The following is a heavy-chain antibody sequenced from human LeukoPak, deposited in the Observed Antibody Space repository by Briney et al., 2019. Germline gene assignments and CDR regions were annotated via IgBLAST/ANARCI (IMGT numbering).Heavy chain of an antibody. CDR2: INHSGST. D-gene: IGHD3-9*01. J-gene: IGHJ6*02. CDR1: GGSFSGYY. Sequence: SETLSLTCAVYGGSFSGYYWSWIRQPPGKGLEWIGEINHSGSTNYNPSLKSRVTISVDTSKNQFSLKLSSVTAADTAVYYCARGDYDISTGYYYYGMDVWGQGTTVTVSS. CDR3: ARGDYDISTGYYYYGMDV. V-gene: IGHV4-34*01.